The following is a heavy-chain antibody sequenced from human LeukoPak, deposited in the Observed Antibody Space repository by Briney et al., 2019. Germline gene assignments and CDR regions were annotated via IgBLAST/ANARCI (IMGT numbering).Heavy chain of an antibody. Sequence: SETLSLTCTVSGGSISSCYCSWISQPPGKGLVGIGYIYYSGSTNYNPSLKSRVTISVDTSKNHFSLKLSSVTAADTAVYYCARVDCSGGSCYSDYWFDPWGQGTLVTVSS. J-gene: IGHJ5*02. D-gene: IGHD2-15*01. CDR3: ARVDCSGGSCYSDYWFDP. CDR1: GGSISSCY. V-gene: IGHV4-59*01. CDR2: IYYSGST.